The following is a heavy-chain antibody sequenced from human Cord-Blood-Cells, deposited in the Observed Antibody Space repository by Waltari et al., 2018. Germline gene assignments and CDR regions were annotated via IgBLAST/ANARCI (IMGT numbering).Heavy chain of an antibody. CDR2: IYYSGST. CDR1: GGSISSSSYY. D-gene: IGHD3-22*01. CDR3: AHAYYDSSGYYYPNWYFDL. J-gene: IGHJ2*01. V-gene: IGHV4-39*01. Sequence: QLQLQASGPGLVKPSETLSLTCTVSGGSISSSSYYWGWIRKPPGTGLEWIGSIYYSGSTYYNQSLKSRVTISVDTSKNQFSLKLSSVTAADTAVYYCAHAYYDSSGYYYPNWYFDLWGRGTLVTVSS.